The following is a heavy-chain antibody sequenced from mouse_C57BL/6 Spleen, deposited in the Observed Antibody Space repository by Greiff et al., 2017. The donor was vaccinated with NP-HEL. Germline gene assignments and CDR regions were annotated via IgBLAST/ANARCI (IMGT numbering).Heavy chain of an antibody. CDR3: ARRAGDWYFDV. J-gene: IGHJ1*03. CDR1: GFTFSSYT. Sequence: EVQLVESGGGLVKPGGSLKLSCAASGFTFSSYTMSWVRQTPEKRLEWVATISGGGGNTYYPDSVKGRFTISRDNAKNTLYLQMSSLRSEDTALYYCARRAGDWYFDVWGTGTTVTVSS. V-gene: IGHV5-9*01. D-gene: IGHD3-3*01. CDR2: ISGGGGNT.